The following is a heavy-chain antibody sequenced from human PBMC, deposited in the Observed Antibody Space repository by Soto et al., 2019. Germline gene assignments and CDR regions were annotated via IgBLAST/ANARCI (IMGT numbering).Heavy chain of an antibody. D-gene: IGHD2-15*01. J-gene: IGHJ3*02. CDR2: INPNSGGT. V-gene: IGHV1-2*02. CDR1: GYTFTGYY. CDR3: ARYCSGGSCKARYAFDI. Sequence: ASVKVSCKASGYTFTGYYMHWVRQAPGQGLEWMGWINPNSGGTNYAQKFQGRVTMTRDTSISTAYMELSRLRSDDTAVYYCARYCSGGSCKARYAFDIWGQGTMVTVPS.